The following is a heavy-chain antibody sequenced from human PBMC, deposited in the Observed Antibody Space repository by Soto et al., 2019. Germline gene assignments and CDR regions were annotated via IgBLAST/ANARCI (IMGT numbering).Heavy chain of an antibody. V-gene: IGHV3-30*18. Sequence: QVQLVESGGGVVQPGRSLRLSCAASGFIFSNYGMHWVRQAPGKGLEWVAVMSYDGSNKYYADSVKGRFTISRDNSKKTVYLQMNSLRREDTAVYYCAKDEGSAWFLSAYWGQGTLVTVSP. CDR2: MSYDGSNK. D-gene: IGHD6-19*01. J-gene: IGHJ4*02. CDR3: AKDEGSAWFLSAY. CDR1: GFIFSNYG.